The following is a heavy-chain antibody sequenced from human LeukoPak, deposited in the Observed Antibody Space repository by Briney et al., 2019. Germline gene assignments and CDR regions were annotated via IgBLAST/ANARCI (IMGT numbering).Heavy chain of an antibody. CDR3: STDLWGYCNGDCFPTEY. J-gene: IGHJ4*02. V-gene: IGHV1-24*01. Sequence: AGSVKVSCKVSGYSLSDLAIHWVRQTPGKGLEWVGGFHPEEGEGVSAQGFQGRVTMTKDTSTNTAYMELRSLRSEDTAVYFCSTDLWGYCNGDCFPTEYWGQGTLVAVSS. CDR1: GYSLSDLA. CDR2: FHPEEGEG. D-gene: IGHD2-21*02.